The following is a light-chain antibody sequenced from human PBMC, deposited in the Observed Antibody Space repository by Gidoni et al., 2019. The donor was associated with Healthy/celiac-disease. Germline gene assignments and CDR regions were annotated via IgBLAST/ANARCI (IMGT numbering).Light chain of an antibody. J-gene: IGKJ5*01. Sequence: DIVMTQSPLSLPVTPGEPASISCRSSQSLLHSNGYNYLDCYRQKPGQSPQLLIYLGSNRASGVPERFSGSGSGTDFTLKISRVEAEDVGVYYCMQALQTPITFXQXTRLEIK. V-gene: IGKV2-28*01. CDR1: QSLLHSNGYNY. CDR2: LGS. CDR3: MQALQTPIT.